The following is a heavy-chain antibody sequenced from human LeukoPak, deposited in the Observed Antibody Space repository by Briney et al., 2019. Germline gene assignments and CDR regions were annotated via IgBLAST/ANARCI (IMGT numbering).Heavy chain of an antibody. J-gene: IGHJ6*03. Sequence: GGSLRLSCEASNFTISDKYMSWVRQAPGKGLEWVSVIYSDDTTHYADSVEGRFTISRDTSKDTLYLQMNSLRAEDTGVYYCAGDTSNSYDSTGYYYVYYYMDVWGKGTTVTVSS. CDR2: IYSDDTT. CDR1: NFTISDKY. V-gene: IGHV3-53*01. CDR3: AGDTSNSYDSTGYYYVYYYMDV. D-gene: IGHD3-22*01.